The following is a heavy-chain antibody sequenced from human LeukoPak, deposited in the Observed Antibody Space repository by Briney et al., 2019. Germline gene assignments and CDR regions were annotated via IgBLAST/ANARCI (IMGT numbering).Heavy chain of an antibody. CDR3: ARGGFPEVYGDYYFDY. Sequence: ASVKVSRKASGYTFTSYDFNWVRQATGQRPEWMGWMSPNSGDTGYAQKFQDRVTMTRNTSISTAYMELSSLRSDDTAVYYCARGGFPEVYGDYYFDYWGQGTLVTVSS. CDR2: MSPNSGDT. CDR1: GYTFTSYD. V-gene: IGHV1-8*02. D-gene: IGHD4-17*01. J-gene: IGHJ4*02.